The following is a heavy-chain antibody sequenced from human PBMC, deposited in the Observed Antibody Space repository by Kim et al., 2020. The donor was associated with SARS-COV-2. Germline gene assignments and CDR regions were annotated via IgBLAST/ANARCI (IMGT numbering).Heavy chain of an antibody. D-gene: IGHD2-15*01. CDR3: ARGRGGTLGGWFDP. V-gene: IGHV7-4-1*02. J-gene: IGHJ5*02. Sequence: AQGFTGRFVFSLDTSVSTAYLQISSLKAEDTAVYYCARGRGGTLGGWFDPWGQGTLVTVSS.